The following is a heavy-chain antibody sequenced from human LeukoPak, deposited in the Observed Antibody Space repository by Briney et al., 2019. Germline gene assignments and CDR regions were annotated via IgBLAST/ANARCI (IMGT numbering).Heavy chain of an antibody. CDR3: ARDPIRITMIVVPRWAFDI. J-gene: IGHJ3*02. CDR2: IYHSGST. V-gene: IGHV4-4*02. Sequence: SETLSLTCAVSGGSISSSNWWSWARQPPGKGLEWIGEIYHSGSTNYNPSLKSRVTISVDKSKNQFSLKLSSVTAADTAVYYCARDPIRITMIVVPRWAFDIWGQGTMVTVSS. D-gene: IGHD3-22*01. CDR1: GGSISSSNW.